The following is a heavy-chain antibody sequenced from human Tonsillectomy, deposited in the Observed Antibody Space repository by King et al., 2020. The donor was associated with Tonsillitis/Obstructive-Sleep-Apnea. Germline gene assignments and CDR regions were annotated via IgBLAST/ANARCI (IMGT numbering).Heavy chain of an antibody. CDR3: PTNTRNKRDYYYYGMDV. D-gene: IGHD1/OR15-1a*01. J-gene: IGHJ6*02. Sequence: QLVQSGAEVKKPGESLKISCKGSGYSFTSYWIGWVRQMPGKGLEWMGIIYPDDSDTRYSPSFQGQVTISADKSINTAYLQWSSLKASDTAIYYCPTNTRNKRDYYYYGMDVWGQGTTVTVSS. CDR2: IYPDDSDT. CDR1: GYSFTSYW. V-gene: IGHV5-51*01.